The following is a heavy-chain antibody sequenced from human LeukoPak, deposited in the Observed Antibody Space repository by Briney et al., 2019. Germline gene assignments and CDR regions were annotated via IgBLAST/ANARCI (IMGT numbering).Heavy chain of an antibody. CDR2: INHSGGT. D-gene: IGHD4-23*01. CDR3: VRGRNVKWVPGVGGNPRASRYYYYMDV. Sequence: PSETLSLTCAVYGGSVTGFSWRWIRQSPVKGLESIGAINHSGGTNYALSLQSRVTLSLDTPKNQFSLTLTSVTAADTAVYYCVRGRNVKWVPGVGGNPRASRYYYYMDVWGKGTTVTVSS. CDR1: GGSVTGFS. V-gene: IGHV4-34*01. J-gene: IGHJ6*03.